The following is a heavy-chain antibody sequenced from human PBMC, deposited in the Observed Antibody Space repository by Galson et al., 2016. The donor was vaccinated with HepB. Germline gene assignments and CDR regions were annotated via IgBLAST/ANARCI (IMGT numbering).Heavy chain of an antibody. CDR1: GLSLRTSGEG. Sequence: ALVKPTQTLTLTCTFSGLSLRTSGEGVAWIRQPPGKALEWRALVYWNDDKRYSPTLKSRLTITMDTSRNLVVLRMTNMEPVDTATYYCAHQSRGYNYGYVRWGQGTRVTVSS. D-gene: IGHD5-18*01. J-gene: IGHJ4*02. CDR2: VYWNDDK. CDR3: AHQSRGYNYGYVR. V-gene: IGHV2-5*01.